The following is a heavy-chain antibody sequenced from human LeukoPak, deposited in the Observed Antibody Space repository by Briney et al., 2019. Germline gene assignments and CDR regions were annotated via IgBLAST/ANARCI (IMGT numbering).Heavy chain of an antibody. CDR1: GYTFTSYG. CDR2: ISAYNGNT. CDR3: ARDERTFYSNYYMDV. V-gene: IGHV1-18*01. D-gene: IGHD4-11*01. Sequence: ASVKVSCKASGYTFTSYGISWVRQAPGQGLEWMGWISAYNGNTNYAQKLQGRVTMTTDTSTSTAYMELRSLRSEDTAVYYCARDERTFYSNYYMDVWGKGTTVTVSS. J-gene: IGHJ6*03.